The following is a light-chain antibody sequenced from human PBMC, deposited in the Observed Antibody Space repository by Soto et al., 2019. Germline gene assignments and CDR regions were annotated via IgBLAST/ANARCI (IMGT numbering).Light chain of an antibody. CDR1: QSVSSY. Sequence: VLTQSPATLYLSPGERATLSCGASQSVSSYLAWYQQKPGQAPRLLIYDASNRATGIPARFSGSGSGTDFTLTISSLEPEDFAVYYCQQRSSWPLTFGGGTKVEIK. V-gene: IGKV3-11*01. CDR2: DAS. J-gene: IGKJ4*01. CDR3: QQRSSWPLT.